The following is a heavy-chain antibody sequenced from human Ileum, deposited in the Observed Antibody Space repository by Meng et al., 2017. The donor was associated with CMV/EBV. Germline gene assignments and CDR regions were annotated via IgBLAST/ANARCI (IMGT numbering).Heavy chain of an antibody. Sequence: GGSLRLSCAASGFTVNTFAMNWVRQAPGKGLEWVSFIGSNSSSIYYAESLKGRFTISRDNANNSLSLELNSLRADDTAVYYCARLSGNSRMDVWGQGTTVTVSS. CDR3: ARLSGNSRMDV. D-gene: IGHD1-26*01. CDR1: GFTVNTFA. J-gene: IGHJ6*02. V-gene: IGHV3-21*01. CDR2: IGSNSSSI.